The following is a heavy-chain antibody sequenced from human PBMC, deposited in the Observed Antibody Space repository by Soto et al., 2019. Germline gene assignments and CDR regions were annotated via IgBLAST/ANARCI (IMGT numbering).Heavy chain of an antibody. CDR3: ARVSGSYRGGSWFDP. D-gene: IGHD1-26*01. J-gene: IGHJ5*02. CDR2: IYYSGST. CDR1: GGSISSYY. V-gene: IGHV4-59*01. Sequence: QVQLQESGPGLVKPSETLSLTCTVSGGSISSYYWSWIRQPPGKGLEWIGYIYYSGSTNYNPSLRGRATISLDTSTVRFSLKLSSVTAAGTAVYYCARVSGSYRGGSWFDPWGQGTPVTVSS.